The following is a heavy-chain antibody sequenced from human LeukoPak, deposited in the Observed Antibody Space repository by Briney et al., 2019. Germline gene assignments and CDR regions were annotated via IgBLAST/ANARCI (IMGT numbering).Heavy chain of an antibody. D-gene: IGHD4-23*01. CDR1: GGSISSYY. J-gene: IGHJ2*01. Sequence: PSETLSLTCTVSGGSISSYYWSWIRQPPGKGLEWIGYIYYSGSTNYNPSLKSRVTISVDTSKNQFSLKLSSVTAADTAVYYCARDTRDHGGNSGDWYFDLWGRGTLVTVSS. CDR2: IYYSGST. CDR3: ARDTRDHGGNSGDWYFDL. V-gene: IGHV4-59*01.